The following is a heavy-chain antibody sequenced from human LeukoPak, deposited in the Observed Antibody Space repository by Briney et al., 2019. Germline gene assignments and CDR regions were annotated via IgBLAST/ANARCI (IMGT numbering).Heavy chain of an antibody. V-gene: IGHV1-8*03. CDR2: MNPNSGYT. J-gene: IGHJ4*02. CDR3: ARVAGSIDY. Sequence: ASVKVSCKASGGTFSSYAINWVRQATGQGLEWMGWMNPNSGYTGYAQKFQGRVTITRDTSISTAYMELSSLRSEDTAVYYCARVAGSIDYWGQGTRVTVSS. CDR1: GGTFSSYA. D-gene: IGHD6-19*01.